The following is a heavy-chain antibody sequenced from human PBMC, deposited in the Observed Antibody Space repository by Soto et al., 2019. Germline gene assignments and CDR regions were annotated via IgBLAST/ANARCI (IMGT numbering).Heavy chain of an antibody. D-gene: IGHD6-13*01. Sequence: GVPLRLSCAASGFTFSSYSMNWVRQAPGKGLEWVSSISSSSSYIYYADSVKGRFTISRDNAKNSLYLQMNSLRAEDTAVYYCARDIAAAGTGSYYYYYGMDVWGQGTTVTVSS. CDR1: GFTFSSYS. V-gene: IGHV3-21*01. J-gene: IGHJ6*02. CDR3: ARDIAAAGTGSYYYYYGMDV. CDR2: ISSSSSYI.